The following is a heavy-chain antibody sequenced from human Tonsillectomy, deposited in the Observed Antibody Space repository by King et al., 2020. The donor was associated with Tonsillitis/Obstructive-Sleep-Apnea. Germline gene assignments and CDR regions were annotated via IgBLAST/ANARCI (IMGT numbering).Heavy chain of an antibody. V-gene: IGHV3-30*18. CDR3: AKWAEIVVVPAADDAFDI. CDR1: GFTFSSYG. Sequence: VQLVESGGGVVQPGRSLRLSCAASGFTFSSYGMHWVRQAPGKGLEWVAVISYDGNNEYYADSVKGRFTISRDNSKNTLYLQMNSLRAEDTAVYYCAKWAEIVVVPAADDAFDIWGQGTMVTVSS. D-gene: IGHD2-2*01. J-gene: IGHJ3*02. CDR2: ISYDGNNE.